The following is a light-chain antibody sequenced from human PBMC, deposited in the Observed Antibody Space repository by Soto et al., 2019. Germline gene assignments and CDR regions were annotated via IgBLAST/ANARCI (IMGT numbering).Light chain of an antibody. CDR3: QQLSHYPYT. CDR1: YDISSS. CDR2: DSS. J-gene: IGKJ2*01. Sequence: DIQLTQSPSFLSASVEDRVTISCRASYDISSSLAWYQQEPGKPPKLLIYDSSTLQNGVPLRFTGSGSWRKFTLTISCLQFCDFATYFCQQLSHYPYTFGQGTKLEI. V-gene: IGKV1-9*01.